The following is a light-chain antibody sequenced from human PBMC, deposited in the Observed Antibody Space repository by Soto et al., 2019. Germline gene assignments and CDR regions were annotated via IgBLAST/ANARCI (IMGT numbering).Light chain of an antibody. CDR3: ATWDDSRNGV. V-gene: IGLV1-44*01. Sequence: QSALTQPPSASGTAGQRIIISCSGSTSNIESHPVNWFQQVPGAAPKLLIKTNNQRPSGVPDRFSGSKSGASASLAISGLQSEDEATYYCATWDDSRNGVFGSGTKVTVL. CDR2: TNN. CDR1: TSNIESHP. J-gene: IGLJ1*01.